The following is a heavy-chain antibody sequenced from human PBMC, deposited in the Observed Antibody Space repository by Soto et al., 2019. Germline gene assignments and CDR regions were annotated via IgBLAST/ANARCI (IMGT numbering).Heavy chain of an antibody. CDR1: GFTFSSYG. V-gene: IGHV3-30*18. Sequence: QVQLVESGGGVVQPGRSLRLSCAASGFTFSSYGMHWVRQAPGKGLEWVAVISYDGSNKYYADSVKGRFTISRDNSKNTLYLQMNSLRAEDTAVYYCAKDNVWGGYSYGQDPTFDYWGQGTLVTASS. CDR3: AKDNVWGGYSYGQDPTFDY. CDR2: ISYDGSNK. D-gene: IGHD5-18*01. J-gene: IGHJ4*02.